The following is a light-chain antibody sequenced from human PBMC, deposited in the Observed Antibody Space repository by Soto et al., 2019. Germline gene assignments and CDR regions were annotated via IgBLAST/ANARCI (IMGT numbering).Light chain of an antibody. J-gene: IGKJ1*01. V-gene: IGKV3-20*01. CDR2: GAS. Sequence: IVLTQSPATLSLSPGESATLSCRASQSVSSDYLAWYQQKPGQAPRLLIYGASSRVTGIPDRFSGSGSGTDFTLTISRLEPEDFAVYYCQQYGSSPWTFGQGTKVDIK. CDR1: QSVSSDY. CDR3: QQYGSSPWT.